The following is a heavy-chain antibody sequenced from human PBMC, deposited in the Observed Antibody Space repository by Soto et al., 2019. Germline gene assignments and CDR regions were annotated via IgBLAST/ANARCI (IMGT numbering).Heavy chain of an antibody. J-gene: IGHJ5*02. V-gene: IGHV6-1*01. CDR1: GDSVSSNSAA. Sequence: PSQTLSLTCAISGDSVSSNSAAWNWIRQSPSRGLEWLGRTYYRSKWYNDYAVSVKSRITINPDTSKNQFSLQLNSVPPEDTAVYYCARTGQRTAVVTVVVDNWFDPWGQGTLVTVCS. D-gene: IGHD5-18*01. CDR3: ARTGQRTAVVTVVVDNWFDP. CDR2: TYYRSKWYN.